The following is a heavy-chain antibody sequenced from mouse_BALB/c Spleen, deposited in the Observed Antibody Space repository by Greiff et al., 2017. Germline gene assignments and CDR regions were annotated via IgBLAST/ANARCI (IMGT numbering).Heavy chain of an antibody. V-gene: IGHV7-3*02. D-gene: IGHD1-1*01. CDR2: IRNKANGYTT. CDR3: ARAYYGSSYDAMDY. Sequence: EVQLVESGGGLVQPGGSLRLSCATSGFTFTDYYMSWVRQPPGKALEWLGFIRNKANGYTTEYSASVKGRFTISRDNSQSILYLQMNTLRAEDSATYYCARAYYGSSYDAMDYWGQGTSVTVSS. CDR1: GFTFTDYY. J-gene: IGHJ4*01.